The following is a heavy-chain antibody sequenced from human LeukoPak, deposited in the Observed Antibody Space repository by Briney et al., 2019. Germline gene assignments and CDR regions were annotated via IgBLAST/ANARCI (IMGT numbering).Heavy chain of an antibody. D-gene: IGHD3-10*01. V-gene: IGHV3-7*01. Sequence: PGGSMGLSCAGSGFIFSSSWMSWVRQAPGKGLEWVANIKRDGSEKHYVDSVKGRFTISRDNAKSSLFLQMNNLRVDDTAVYYCARGLGFGEPQGDWGQGPLVTVSS. CDR2: IKRDGSEK. J-gene: IGHJ4*02. CDR1: GFIFSSSW. CDR3: ARGLGFGEPQGD.